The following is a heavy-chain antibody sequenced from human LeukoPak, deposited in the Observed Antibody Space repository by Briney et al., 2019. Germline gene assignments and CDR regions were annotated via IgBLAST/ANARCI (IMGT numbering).Heavy chain of an antibody. CDR2: ISSSGSTI. CDR3: ARETNSSRSFDC. CDR1: GFTFSSYE. V-gene: IGHV3-48*03. D-gene: IGHD6-13*01. Sequence: WGVLRLSCAASGFTFSSYELNWVRQAPGKGLERVSYISSSGSTIYYADSVKGRFTISRDNAKNSLYLQMNSLRAEDTAVYYCARETNSSRSFDCWGQGTLVTVSS. J-gene: IGHJ4*02.